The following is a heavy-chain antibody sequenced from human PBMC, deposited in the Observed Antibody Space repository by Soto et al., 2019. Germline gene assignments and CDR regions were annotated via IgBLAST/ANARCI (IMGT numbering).Heavy chain of an antibody. CDR2: ISYDGSNK. D-gene: IGHD5-18*01. V-gene: IGHV3-30-3*01. J-gene: IGHJ4*02. Sequence: QTGGSLRLSCAASGFTFSSYAMHWVRQAPGKGLEWVAVISYDGSNKYYADSVKGRFTISRDNSKNTLYLQMNSLRAEDTAVYYCATQASGYSYGSFDYWGQGTLVTVSS. CDR1: GFTFSSYA. CDR3: ATQASGYSYGSFDY.